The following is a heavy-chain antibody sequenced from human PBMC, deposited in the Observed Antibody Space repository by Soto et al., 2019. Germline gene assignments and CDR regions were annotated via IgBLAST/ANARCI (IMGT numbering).Heavy chain of an antibody. J-gene: IGHJ6*02. V-gene: IGHV1-18*01. CDR3: ARDYFLVGELLYQYYYYGMDV. CDR1: GYTFISYG. CDR2: ISGYNGNT. Sequence: ASVKVSCKAYGYTFISYGISWVRQAPGQGLEWMGWISGYNGNTNYAQNLQDRVTMTTDTSTSTAYMELRSLRSDDTAVYYCARDYFLVGELLYQYYYYGMDVWGQGTTVTVSS. D-gene: IGHD3-10*01.